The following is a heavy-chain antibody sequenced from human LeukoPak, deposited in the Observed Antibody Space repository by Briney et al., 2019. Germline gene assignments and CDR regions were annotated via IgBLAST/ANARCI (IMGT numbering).Heavy chain of an antibody. Sequence: ASQTLSLTCTVSGGSISSGDYYWSWIRKPPGKGLEWIGYIYYSGSTYYNPSLKSRVTISVDTSKNQFSLKLSSVTAADTAVYYCARSSSWFYYFDYWGQGTLVTVSS. D-gene: IGHD6-13*01. CDR3: ARSSSWFYYFDY. CDR2: IYYSGST. CDR1: GGSISSGDYY. V-gene: IGHV4-30-4*01. J-gene: IGHJ4*02.